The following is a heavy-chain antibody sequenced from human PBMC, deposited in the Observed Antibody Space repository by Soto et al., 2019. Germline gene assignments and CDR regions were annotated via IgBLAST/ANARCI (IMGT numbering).Heavy chain of an antibody. V-gene: IGHV1-69*01. J-gene: IGHJ4*02. CDR1: GGAFSSYA. D-gene: IGHD5-12*01. CDR3: ASHPEGGDGYHYWFDY. Sequence: QVQLVQSGAEVKKPGSSVKVSCKASGGAFSSYAISWVRQAPGQGLEWMGGIIPIFGTANYAQKCQGRVTITADESTSTGDMELGRLRSEDTAVYYCASHPEGGDGYHYWFDYWGQGTLVTVS. CDR2: IIPIFGTA.